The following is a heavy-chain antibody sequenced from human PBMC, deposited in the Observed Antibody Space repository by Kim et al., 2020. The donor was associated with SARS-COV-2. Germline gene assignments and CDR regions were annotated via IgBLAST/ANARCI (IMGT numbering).Heavy chain of an antibody. Sequence: GGSLRLSCAASGFTFSRYAMSWVRQAPGKGLEWVSAISGSGGSTYYAGSVKGRFTISRDNSKNTMYLQMNSLRAEDTAVYYCAKDSGNDYGDHLDYWGQGTLVTASS. CDR1: GFTFSRYA. CDR2: ISGSGGST. J-gene: IGHJ4*02. CDR3: AKDSGNDYGDHLDY. D-gene: IGHD4-17*01. V-gene: IGHV3-23*01.